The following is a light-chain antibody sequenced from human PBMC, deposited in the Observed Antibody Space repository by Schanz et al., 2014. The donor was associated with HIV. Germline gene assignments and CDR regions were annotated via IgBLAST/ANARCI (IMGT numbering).Light chain of an antibody. CDR1: SSNIGSNT. Sequence: QSVLTQPPSASGTPGQRVTISCSGSSSNIGSNTVNWYQQLPGTAPKHLIYGNINRPSGVPDRFSGSKSGTSATLAISGLQSEDEADYFCQSYDRGLNAVVFGGGTKLTVL. J-gene: IGLJ2*01. CDR2: GNI. CDR3: QSYDRGLNAVV. V-gene: IGLV1-44*01.